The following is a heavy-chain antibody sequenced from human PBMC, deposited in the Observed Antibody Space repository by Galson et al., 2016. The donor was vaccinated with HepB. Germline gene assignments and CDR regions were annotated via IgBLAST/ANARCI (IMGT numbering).Heavy chain of an antibody. Sequence: QSGAEVKKPAESLRISCKGSGYSFTTYWISWVRQMPGKGLEWMGRIDPTDPYTNYSPSFQGHVTFSVDKSIGTAYLQSSSLKASDTAMYFCARHGTMGGEGYISDYWDYGMDVWGQGTTVTVSS. CDR1: GYSFTTYW. V-gene: IGHV5-10-1*01. CDR3: ARHGTMGGEGYISDYWDYGMDV. D-gene: IGHD3-22*01. CDR2: IDPTDPYT. J-gene: IGHJ6*02.